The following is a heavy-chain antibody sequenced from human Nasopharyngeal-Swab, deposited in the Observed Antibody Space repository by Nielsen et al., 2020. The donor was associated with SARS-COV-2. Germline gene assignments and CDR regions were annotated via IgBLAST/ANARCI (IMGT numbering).Heavy chain of an antibody. CDR1: GFTFSTYS. V-gene: IGHV3-48*01. Sequence: GGSLRLSCAASGFTFSTYSMNWVRQAPGKGLEWISYISGSGTIYYTDSVKGRFTISRDNAKNSLYLQLNSLRADDTAVYYCARVALTGTTEDYWGQGTLVTVSS. CDR3: ARVALTGTTEDY. CDR2: ISGSGTI. D-gene: IGHD1-7*01. J-gene: IGHJ4*02.